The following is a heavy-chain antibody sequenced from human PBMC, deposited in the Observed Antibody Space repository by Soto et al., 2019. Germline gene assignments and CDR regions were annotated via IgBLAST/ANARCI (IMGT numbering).Heavy chain of an antibody. CDR3: ARGKYDFWSGHAYYYYGMDV. D-gene: IGHD3-3*01. J-gene: IGHJ6*02. Sequence: ASVKVSCKASGYTFTSYGISWVRQAPGQGLEWMGWISAYNGNTNYAQKLQGRVTMTTDTSTSTAYVELRSLRSDDTAVYYCARGKYDFWSGHAYYYYGMDVWGQGTTVTVSS. CDR1: GYTFTSYG. V-gene: IGHV1-18*01. CDR2: ISAYNGNT.